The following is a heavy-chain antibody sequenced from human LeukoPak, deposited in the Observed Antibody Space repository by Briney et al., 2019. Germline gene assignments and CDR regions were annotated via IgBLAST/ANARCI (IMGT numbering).Heavy chain of an antibody. D-gene: IGHD3-10*01. Sequence: SETLSLTCTVSGGSIGSYYWSWIRQPPGKGLEWIGYIYYSGSTDYNPSLKSRVTISVDTSKNQFSLKLSSVTAADTAVYYCARRVSGSLYYFDCWGQGTLVTVPS. J-gene: IGHJ4*02. CDR2: IYYSGST. CDR3: ARRVSGSLYYFDC. CDR1: GGSIGSYY. V-gene: IGHV4-59*08.